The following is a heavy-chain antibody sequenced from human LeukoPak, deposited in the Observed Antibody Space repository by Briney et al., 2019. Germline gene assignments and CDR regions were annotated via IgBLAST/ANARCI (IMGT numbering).Heavy chain of an antibody. D-gene: IGHD6-13*01. J-gene: IGHJ4*02. V-gene: IGHV3-9*01. CDR1: GFTFDDYA. CDR3: ARYSSSWSGGIDY. Sequence: SLRLSCAASGFTFDDYAMHWVRQAPGKGLEWVSGISWNSGSIGYADSVKGRFTISRDNAENSLYLQMNSLRAEDTALYYCARYSSSWSGGIDYWGQGTLVTVSS. CDR2: ISWNSGSI.